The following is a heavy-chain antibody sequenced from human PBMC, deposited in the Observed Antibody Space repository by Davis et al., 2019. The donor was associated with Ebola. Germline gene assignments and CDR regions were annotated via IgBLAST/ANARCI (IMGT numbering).Heavy chain of an antibody. J-gene: IGHJ5*02. D-gene: IGHD3-3*01. V-gene: IGHV4-59*01. CDR2: IYYSGST. CDR3: ARVHYDFWSGYYTGNWFDP. Sequence: SETLSLTCTVSGGSISSYYWSWRLQPPGKGLEWIGYIYYSGSTNYNPSLNSRVTISVDTSKNQFSLKLSSVTAADTAVYYCARVHYDFWSGYYTGNWFDPWGQGTLVTVSS. CDR1: GGSISSYY.